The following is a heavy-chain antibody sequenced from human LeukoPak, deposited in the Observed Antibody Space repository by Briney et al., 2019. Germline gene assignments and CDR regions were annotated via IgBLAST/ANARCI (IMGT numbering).Heavy chain of an antibody. CDR2: IYTSGST. V-gene: IGHV4-4*07. CDR1: GGSISIY. Sequence: PSETLSLTCTVSGGSISIYWSWIRQPAGKGLEWIGRIYTSGSTNYNPSLKSRVTMSVDTSKNQFPLNLSSVTAADTAVYYCARDVVAAAGSWDYWGQGTLVTVSS. D-gene: IGHD6-13*01. J-gene: IGHJ4*02. CDR3: ARDVVAAAGSWDY.